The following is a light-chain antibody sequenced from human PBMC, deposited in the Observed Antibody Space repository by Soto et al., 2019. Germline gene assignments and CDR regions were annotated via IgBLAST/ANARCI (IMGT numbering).Light chain of an antibody. V-gene: IGKV1-5*01. CDR3: QQYTSYYT. J-gene: IGKJ2*01. CDR1: QSISSW. Sequence: DIQMTQSPSTLSACVGDRVTITCRASQSISSWLAWYQQKPGKAHKLLIYDASSLECGGPSRFSGSESGTEFTLYISSLQPDDFATYYCQQYTSYYTFGQGTKLEIK. CDR2: DAS.